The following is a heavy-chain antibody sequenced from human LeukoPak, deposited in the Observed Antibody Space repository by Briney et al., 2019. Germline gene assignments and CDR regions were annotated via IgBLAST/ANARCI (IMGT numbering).Heavy chain of an antibody. Sequence: ASVKVSCKASGYTFTSYGISWVRQAPGQGLEWMGWISAYNGNTNYAQKLQGRVTMTTDTSTSTAYMELRRLRSDDTAVYYCARYGGYDYVWGSYRYEDYWGQGTLVTVSS. V-gene: IGHV1-18*01. CDR1: GYTFTSYG. D-gene: IGHD3-16*02. J-gene: IGHJ4*02. CDR2: ISAYNGNT. CDR3: ARYGGYDYVWGSYRYEDY.